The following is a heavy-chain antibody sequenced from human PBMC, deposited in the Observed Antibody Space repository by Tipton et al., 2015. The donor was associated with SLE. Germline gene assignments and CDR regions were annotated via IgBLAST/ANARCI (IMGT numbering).Heavy chain of an antibody. CDR2: IYGGDSK. J-gene: IGHJ1*01. V-gene: IGHV3-23*03. Sequence: SLRLSCAASGFTFTNYAMTWVRQAPGKGLEWVSVIYGGDSKYYADSVKGRFTISRDKPENTLYLQMSSLRAEDTAIYYCAQAEASGWYSNRPPEYFQHWGQGTLVTVS. D-gene: IGHD6-19*01. CDR3: AQAEASGWYSNRPPEYFQH. CDR1: GFTFTNYA.